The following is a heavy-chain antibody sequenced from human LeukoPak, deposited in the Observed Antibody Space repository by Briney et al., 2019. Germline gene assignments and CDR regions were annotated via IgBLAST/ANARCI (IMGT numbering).Heavy chain of an antibody. CDR2: ISYDGSNK. Sequence: PGGSLRLSCAASGFTFRSYAMHWVRQAPGKGLEWVAVISYDGSNKYFGDSERRLFTISRDNSKHTLYAQMHSLRAEDASVYYFAKAVRRDFPSLSDNGFMDVWGKGTKVTVSS. CDR1: GFTFRSYA. CDR3: AKAVRRDFPSLSDNGFMDV. J-gene: IGHJ6*03. D-gene: IGHD2/OR15-2a*01. V-gene: IGHV3-30*18.